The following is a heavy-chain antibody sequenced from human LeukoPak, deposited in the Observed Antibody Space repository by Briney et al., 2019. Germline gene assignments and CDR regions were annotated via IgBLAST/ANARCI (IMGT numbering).Heavy chain of an antibody. CDR3: TRNEAKYYDFWSGYSGGPFDY. J-gene: IGHJ4*02. CDR2: IRSKAYGGTT. CDR1: GFTLGDYA. V-gene: IGHV3-49*04. Sequence: PGGSLRLSCTASGFTLGDYAMSWVRQAPGKGLEWVGFIRSKAYGGTTEYAASVKGRFTISRDDSKSIAYLQMNSLKTEDTAVYYCTRNEAKYYDFWSGYSGGPFDYWGQGTLVTVSS. D-gene: IGHD3-3*01.